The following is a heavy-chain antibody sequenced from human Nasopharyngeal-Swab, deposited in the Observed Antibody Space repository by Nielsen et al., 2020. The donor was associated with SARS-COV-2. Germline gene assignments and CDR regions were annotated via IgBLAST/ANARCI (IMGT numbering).Heavy chain of an antibody. V-gene: IGHV3-23*01. Sequence: GESLKISCAASGFTFSSHAMTWVRQAPGKGLEWVSTISGGGGSTYYADSVTGRFTISKDNSENMLYLQMNSLRAEDTAVYYCARAYTVTIFGVVTAPGWFDPWGQGTLVTVSS. D-gene: IGHD3-3*01. CDR3: ARAYTVTIFGVVTAPGWFDP. J-gene: IGHJ5*02. CDR2: ISGGGGST. CDR1: GFTFSSHA.